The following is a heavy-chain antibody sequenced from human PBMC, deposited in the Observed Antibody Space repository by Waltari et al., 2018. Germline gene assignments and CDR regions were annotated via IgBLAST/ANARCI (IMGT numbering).Heavy chain of an antibody. Sequence: EVQLVESGGGLVQPGASLRRSCAASGFAPCNYWMSWVRQASGRGAERVANVKTDGRLEYYVDSVRGRFTTSRDKAKHSLYLQRNSPRPEVTTVYYSVRDKWFACGSWAKGTMVTVSS. CDR3: VRDKWFACGS. V-gene: IGHV3-7*01. CDR2: VKTDGRLE. J-gene: IGHJ3*02. CDR1: GFAPCNYW. D-gene: IGHD3-22*01.